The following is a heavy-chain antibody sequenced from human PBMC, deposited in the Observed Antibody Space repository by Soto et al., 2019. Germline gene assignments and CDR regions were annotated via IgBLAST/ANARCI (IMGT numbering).Heavy chain of an antibody. V-gene: IGHV1-18*01. D-gene: IGHD5-18*01. CDR2: ISAYNGNT. J-gene: IGHJ4*02. CDR1: GYTFTSYG. Sequence: XSVKVSCAASGYTFTSYGISWGRQTPGQGLEWMGWISAYNGNTNYAQKLQGRVTMTTDTSTSTAYMELRSLRSDDTAVYYCERWVDTAMVTTDYWGQGTLVTVSS. CDR3: ERWVDTAMVTTDY.